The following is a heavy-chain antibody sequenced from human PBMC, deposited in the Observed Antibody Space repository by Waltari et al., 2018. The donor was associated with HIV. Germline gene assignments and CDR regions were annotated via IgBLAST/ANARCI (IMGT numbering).Heavy chain of an antibody. Sequence: HLPLKDSGPGLVKPPVTLSRTCPAAGGPVRRRGSFWGWIRQPPGKGLEWVGRIYYTGRAYYNPSLKSRVTISVDTSKNQFSLKVTSVTAADTAVYYCARHALRVGAAYWNFDLWGRGTLVTVSS. CDR3: ARHALRVGAAYWNFDL. D-gene: IGHD1-26*01. J-gene: IGHJ2*01. CDR1: GGPVRRRGSF. CDR2: IYYTGRA. V-gene: IGHV4-39*01.